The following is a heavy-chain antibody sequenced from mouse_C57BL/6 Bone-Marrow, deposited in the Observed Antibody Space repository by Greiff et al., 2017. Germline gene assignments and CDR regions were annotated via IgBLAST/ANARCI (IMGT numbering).Heavy chain of an antibody. D-gene: IGHD1-1*01. CDR3: AREGITTVP. J-gene: IGHJ3*02. Sequence: SGPELVRPGSSVKMSCKTSGYTFTSYGINWVKQRPGQGLEWIGYIYIGNGYTEYKKKFKGKATLTSDTSSSTAYMQRSSLTSDDSAIYFCAREGITTVPWGQGTLVTVSA. CDR2: IYIGNGYT. V-gene: IGHV1-58*01. CDR1: GYTFTSYG.